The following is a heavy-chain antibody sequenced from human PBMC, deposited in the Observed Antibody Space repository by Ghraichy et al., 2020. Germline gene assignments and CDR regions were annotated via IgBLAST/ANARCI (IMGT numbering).Heavy chain of an antibody. CDR1: GFTFSRYW. J-gene: IGHJ5*02. Sequence: GESPNISCAASGFTFSRYWMSWVRKAPGKGLEWVSNIKPDGSEKHYVDSVKGRFTISRDNAKNSLYFQMNSLRVEDTAVYYCARDAGWGFDPWGQGTLVTVSS. CDR2: IKPDGSEK. CDR3: ARDAGWGFDP. D-gene: IGHD1-26*01. V-gene: IGHV3-7*01.